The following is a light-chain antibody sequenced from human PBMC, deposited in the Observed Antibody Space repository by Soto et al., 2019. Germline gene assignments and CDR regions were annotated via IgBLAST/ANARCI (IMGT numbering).Light chain of an antibody. Sequence: QSDLTQPASLSGSPGQSITISCTGTSSDVGGYNYVSWYQQHPGKAPRLMIYGVSNRPLGVSYRFSGSKSGNTASLTISGLQSEDEADYYCNSYASVNSPVLFGGGTKVTVL. CDR2: GVS. CDR3: NSYASVNSPVL. V-gene: IGLV2-14*03. J-gene: IGLJ2*01. CDR1: SSDVGGYNY.